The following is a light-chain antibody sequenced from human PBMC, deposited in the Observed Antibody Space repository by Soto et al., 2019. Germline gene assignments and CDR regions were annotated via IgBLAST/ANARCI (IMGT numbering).Light chain of an antibody. Sequence: QSVLTQPPSAPGTPGQRVTISCSGSTSNIGSNTVNWYQQLPGTAPKVLIYNNNQRPSGVPDRFSGSKSGTSASLAISGLQSEDEADYYCAAWDDSLNAHVLFGGGTQLTVL. V-gene: IGLV1-44*01. CDR3: AAWDDSLNAHVL. CDR1: TSNIGSNT. J-gene: IGLJ2*01. CDR2: NNN.